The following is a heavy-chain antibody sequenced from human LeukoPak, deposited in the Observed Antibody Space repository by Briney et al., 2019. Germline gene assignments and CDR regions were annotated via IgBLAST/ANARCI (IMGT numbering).Heavy chain of an antibody. V-gene: IGHV1-69-2*01. J-gene: IGHJ4*02. Sequence: ASVKVSCKVSGYTFTDYYMHWVQQAPGKGLEWMGLVDPEDGETIYAEKFQGRVTITADTSTDTAYMELSSVRSEDTAVYYCAAVVGTFDYWGQGTLVTVSS. CDR3: AAVVGTFDY. CDR1: GYTFTDYY. CDR2: VDPEDGET. D-gene: IGHD6-19*01.